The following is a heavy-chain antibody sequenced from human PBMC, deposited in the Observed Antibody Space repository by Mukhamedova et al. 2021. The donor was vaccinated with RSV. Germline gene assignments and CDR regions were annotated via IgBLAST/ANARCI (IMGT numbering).Heavy chain of an antibody. V-gene: IGHV3-23*01. Sequence: WVSTISTSGTNYADSVRGRFTISRDNSKNTLYLQMNSLRVEDTGIYYCAKGRYFDASGFDIWGQGTLVTVSS. D-gene: IGHD3-9*01. CDR3: AKGRYFDASGFDI. J-gene: IGHJ1*01. CDR2: ISTSGT.